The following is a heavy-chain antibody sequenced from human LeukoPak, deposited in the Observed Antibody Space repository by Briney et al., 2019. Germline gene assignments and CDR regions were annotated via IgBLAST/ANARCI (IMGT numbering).Heavy chain of an antibody. Sequence: ASETLSLTCTVSGGSINTYYWSWIRQPPGKGLEWIGYMYNSVSTNYNPSLKSRVTISVETSKNQFSLKLSSVTAADTAVYYCARSDGYNYGQRFDFWGQGTLVTVSS. CDR3: ARSDGYNYGQRFDF. CDR1: GGSINTYY. CDR2: MYNSVST. V-gene: IGHV4-59*01. J-gene: IGHJ4*02. D-gene: IGHD5-18*01.